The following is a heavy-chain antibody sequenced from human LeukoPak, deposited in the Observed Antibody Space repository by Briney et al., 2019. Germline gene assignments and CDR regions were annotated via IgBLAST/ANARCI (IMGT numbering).Heavy chain of an antibody. Sequence: GGSLRLSCAASGFIFSNYNMNWVRQAPGKGLEWVSYISITSSTIYYTDSVKGRFTVSRDNAKNSLYLQINSLRDDDTALYYCVRDGDWAFDYWGQGTLVTVSS. CDR3: VRDGDWAFDY. V-gene: IGHV3-48*02. CDR1: GFIFSNYN. D-gene: IGHD2-21*02. CDR2: ISITSSTI. J-gene: IGHJ4*02.